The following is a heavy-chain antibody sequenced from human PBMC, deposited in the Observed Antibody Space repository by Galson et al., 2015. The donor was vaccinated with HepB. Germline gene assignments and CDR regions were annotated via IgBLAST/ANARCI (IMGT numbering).Heavy chain of an antibody. Sequence: SETLSLTCTVSGGSISSSSYYWGWIRQPPGKGLEWIGSIYYSGSTYYNPSLKSRVTISVDTSKNQFSLKLSSVTAADTAVYYCARVVPAAIGDAFDIWGQGTMVTVSS. CDR3: ARVVPAAIGDAFDI. V-gene: IGHV4-39*07. D-gene: IGHD2-2*02. CDR2: IYYSGST. J-gene: IGHJ3*02. CDR1: GGSISSSSYY.